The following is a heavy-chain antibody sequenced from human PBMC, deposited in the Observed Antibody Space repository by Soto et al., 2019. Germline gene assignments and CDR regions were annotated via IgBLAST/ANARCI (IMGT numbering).Heavy chain of an antibody. CDR1: GYSFTTYW. J-gene: IGHJ4*02. CDR3: ARKDIAGNSVDF. V-gene: IGHV5-51*01. Sequence: PXESLTISCKASGYSFTTYWIGWVRQMPGKGLEWMGIIYPGDSDTRYSPSFQGQVTISADKSISTAYLQWSSLKASDSAMFYCARKDIAGNSVDFWGQGTLVTVSS. CDR2: IYPGDSDT. D-gene: IGHD6-13*01.